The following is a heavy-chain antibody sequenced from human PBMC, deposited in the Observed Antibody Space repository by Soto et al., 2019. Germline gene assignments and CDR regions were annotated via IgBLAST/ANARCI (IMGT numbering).Heavy chain of an antibody. CDR2: ISGSGGST. J-gene: IGHJ6*02. CDR1: GFTFSSYA. V-gene: IGHV3-23*01. Sequence: GGSLRLSCAASGFTFSSYAMSWVRQAPGKGLEWVSAISGSGGSTYYADSVKGRFTISRDNSKNTLYLQMNSLRAEDTAVYYCARDLEHHYDILTGLDYYYYYGMDVWGQGTTVTVSS. D-gene: IGHD3-9*01. CDR3: ARDLEHHYDILTGLDYYYYYGMDV.